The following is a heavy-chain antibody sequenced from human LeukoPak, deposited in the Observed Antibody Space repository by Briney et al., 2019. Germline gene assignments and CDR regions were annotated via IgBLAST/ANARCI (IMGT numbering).Heavy chain of an antibody. J-gene: IGHJ6*03. CDR2: INHSGST. V-gene: IGHV4-38-2*02. CDR3: ARGSSWDFWSGYQFYYYMDV. D-gene: IGHD3-3*01. CDR1: GYSISSGYY. Sequence: SETLSLTCTVSGYSISSGYYWSWIRQPPGKGLEWIGEINHSGSTNYNPSLKSRVTISVDTSKNQFSLKLSSVTAADTAVYYCARGSSWDFWSGYQFYYYMDVWGKGTTVTVSS.